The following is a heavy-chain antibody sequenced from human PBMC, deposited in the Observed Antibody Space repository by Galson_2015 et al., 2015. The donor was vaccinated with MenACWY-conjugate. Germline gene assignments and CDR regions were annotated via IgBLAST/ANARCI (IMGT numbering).Heavy chain of an antibody. Sequence: SVKVSCKAAGYTFTSFGITWVRKAPGQGLEWMGWISTYNGNANYAQKVRDRVMMTTDTSTNTVHMELKSLTSDDTAVYFCARDPIGRHDSSSWFWIDWGQGTPVTVPS. CDR3: ARDPIGRHDSSSWFWID. CDR1: GYTFTSFG. D-gene: IGHD6-13*01. J-gene: IGHJ4*02. CDR2: ISTYNGNA. V-gene: IGHV1-18*01.